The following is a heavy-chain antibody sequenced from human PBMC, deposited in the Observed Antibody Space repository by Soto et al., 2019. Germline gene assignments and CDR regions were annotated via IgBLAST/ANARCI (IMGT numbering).Heavy chain of an antibody. D-gene: IGHD2-15*01. CDR1: GFTFSSYA. V-gene: IGHV3-30-3*01. CDR2: ISYDGSNK. CDR3: ARVGGNPGY. Sequence: QVQLVESGGGVIQPGRSLRLSCAASGFTFSSYAMHWVRQAPGKGLEWVAVISYDGSNKYYADSVEGRFTISRDNSKNTLYLQMNVLRAEGRAVYCCARVGGNPGYWGQGTLVTVSS. J-gene: IGHJ4*02.